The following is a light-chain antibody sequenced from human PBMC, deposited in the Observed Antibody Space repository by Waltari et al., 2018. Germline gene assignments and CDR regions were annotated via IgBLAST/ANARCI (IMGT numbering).Light chain of an antibody. CDR1: QSVSSY. V-gene: IGKV3-11*01. CDR3: YQHSSGYT. CDR2: SAS. J-gene: IGKJ3*01. Sequence: VILTQSPATLSLSPGERVIFSCRASQSVSSYLAWYQQKPGQAPRLLIHSASSRATDIPDRFSGGGSGTEFTLTISSLEPEDVGVYHCYQHSSGYTFGPGTKLDVK.